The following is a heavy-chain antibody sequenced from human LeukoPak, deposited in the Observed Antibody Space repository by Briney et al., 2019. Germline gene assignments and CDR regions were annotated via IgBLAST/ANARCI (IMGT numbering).Heavy chain of an antibody. CDR3: VRDRDWGFDY. CDR2: IRSDGSSN. J-gene: IGHJ4*02. CDR1: GFTVSSYW. D-gene: IGHD3/OR15-3a*01. Sequence: GGSLRLSCAASGFTVSSYWMTWVRQAPGKGLEWVTFIRSDGSSNYYGDSVKGRFTLSRDNFKNTLSLQMNSLRAEDTAVYYCVRDRDWGFDYWGQGTLVTVSS. V-gene: IGHV3-30*02.